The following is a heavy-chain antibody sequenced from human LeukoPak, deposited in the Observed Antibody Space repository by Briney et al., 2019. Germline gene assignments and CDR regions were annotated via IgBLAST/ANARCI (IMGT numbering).Heavy chain of an antibody. CDR1: GFTFSSYA. D-gene: IGHD2-2*01. Sequence: GGSLRLSCAASGFTFSSYAIHWVRQAPGKGLEWVAVIAYDGGNKYYADSVKGRFTISRDNSKNTLFLQMNSLRAEDTAVYYCAKSCSSISCYVPYWGQGTLVTVSS. CDR3: AKSCSSISCYVPY. CDR2: IAYDGGNK. V-gene: IGHV3-30-3*02. J-gene: IGHJ4*02.